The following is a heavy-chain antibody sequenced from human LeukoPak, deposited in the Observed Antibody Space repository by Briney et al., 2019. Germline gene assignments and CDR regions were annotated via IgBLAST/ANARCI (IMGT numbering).Heavy chain of an antibody. J-gene: IGHJ4*02. D-gene: IGHD2-15*01. V-gene: IGHV3-7*04. CDR3: ARPLGYYSGGSCHPFDN. CDR2: IRQDGSEK. Sequence: GGSLRLSCAASGFTFSSYWMSWVRQALGKGLEWVANIRQDGSEKYYVDSVKGRFTISRDNAKSSLFLQMNSLRAEDTAVYYCARPLGYYSGGSCHPFDNWGQGTLVTVSS. CDR1: GFTFSSYW.